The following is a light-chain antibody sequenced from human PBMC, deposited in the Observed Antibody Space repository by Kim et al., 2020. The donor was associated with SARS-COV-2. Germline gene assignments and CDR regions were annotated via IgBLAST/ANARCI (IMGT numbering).Light chain of an antibody. J-gene: IGLJ3*02. CDR3: QAWDSSTGGV. Sequence: SYELTQPPSVSVSPGQTASITCSGDKLGDKYACWYQQKPGQSPVLVIYQDSKRPSGIPERFSGSNSGNTATLTISGTQAMDEADYYCQAWDSSTGGVFGGATQLTVL. V-gene: IGLV3-1*01. CDR1: KLGDKY. CDR2: QDS.